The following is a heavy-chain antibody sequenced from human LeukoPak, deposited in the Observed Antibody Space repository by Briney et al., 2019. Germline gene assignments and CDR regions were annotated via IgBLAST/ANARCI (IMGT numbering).Heavy chain of an antibody. CDR3: ARTGVTGGYGY. D-gene: IGHD4-23*01. CDR1: GGSISSGSYY. Sequence: PSQTLSLTCTVSGGSISSGSYYWSWIRQPPGKGLEWIGEINHSGSTNYNPSLKSRVTISVDTSKNQFSLKLSSVTAADTAVYYCARTGVTGGYGYWGQGTLVTVSS. J-gene: IGHJ4*02. V-gene: IGHV4-30-2*01. CDR2: INHSGST.